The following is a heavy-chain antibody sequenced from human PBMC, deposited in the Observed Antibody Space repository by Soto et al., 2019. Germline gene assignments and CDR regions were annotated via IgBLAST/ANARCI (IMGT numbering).Heavy chain of an antibody. CDR3: GRGRSGQIVVFY. CDR2: IGPESGAT. CDR1: GYTFTCHY. D-gene: IGHD1-26*01. J-gene: IGHJ4*02. V-gene: IGHV1-2*02. Sequence: ASVKVSCKASGYTFTCHYIHWVRHAPEQGPEWMGEIGPESGATRYAQKFQGRITMTGDMSITTVYMELNNLSPDDTAVYYCGRGRSGQIVVFYWGQGTPVTVS.